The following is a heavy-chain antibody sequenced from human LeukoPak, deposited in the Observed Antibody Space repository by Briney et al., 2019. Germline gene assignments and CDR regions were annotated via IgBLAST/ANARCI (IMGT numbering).Heavy chain of an antibody. D-gene: IGHD1-26*01. CDR1: VGSISSGDYY. CDR2: IYYSGST. J-gene: IGHJ4*02. Sequence: PSQTLSLTCTVSVGSISSGDYYWSWIRQPPGKGLEWIGYIYYSGSTYYNPSLKSRVTISVDTSKNQFSLKLRSVTAADTAVYYCAREPRIVGAITGYWGQGTLVTVSS. V-gene: IGHV4-30-4*01. CDR3: AREPRIVGAITGY.